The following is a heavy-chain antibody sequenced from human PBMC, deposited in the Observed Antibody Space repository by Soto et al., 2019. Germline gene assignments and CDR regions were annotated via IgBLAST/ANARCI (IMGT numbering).Heavy chain of an antibody. CDR2: IGSAGDT. V-gene: IGHV3-13*01. CDR1: GFTFSRYD. Sequence: EVELVESGGGLVQPGGSLRLSCAASGFTFSRYDMHWVRQATGKSLEWVSGIGSAGDTDYAGSVKGRFTISRENAKNSLYLQLNSLRAGDTAVYYCSRVFGGGYDYWVQGTLVTVSS. J-gene: IGHJ4*02. D-gene: IGHD5-12*01. CDR3: SRVFGGGYDY.